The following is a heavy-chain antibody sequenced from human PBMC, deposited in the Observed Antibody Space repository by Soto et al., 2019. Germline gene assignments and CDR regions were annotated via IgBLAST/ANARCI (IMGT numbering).Heavy chain of an antibody. J-gene: IGHJ3*02. CDR1: GYTFTSYG. Sequence: ASVNVSCKASGYTFTSYGISWVRQAPGQGLEWMGWISAYNGNTNYAQKLQGRVTMTTDTSTSTAYMELRSLGSDDTAVYYCARVITMVRGVIPAFDIWGQGTMVTVSS. CDR2: ISAYNGNT. V-gene: IGHV1-18*01. CDR3: ARVITMVRGVIPAFDI. D-gene: IGHD3-10*01.